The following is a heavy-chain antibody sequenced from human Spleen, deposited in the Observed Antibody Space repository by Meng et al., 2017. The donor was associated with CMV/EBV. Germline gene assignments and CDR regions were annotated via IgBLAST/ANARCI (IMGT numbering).Heavy chain of an antibody. CDR1: GGSMGRGTYH. CDR3: ALTAVNWFDP. CDR2: IYYNGNT. J-gene: IGHJ5*02. Sequence: CHVAGGSMGRGTYHWAWIRQPPGKGLEWIGSIYYNGNTFYNPSLKSRVTISGDTSKNQFSLKVSSLTAADTAVYYCALTAVNWFDPWGHGTLVTVSS. D-gene: IGHD1-20*01. V-gene: IGHV4-39*07.